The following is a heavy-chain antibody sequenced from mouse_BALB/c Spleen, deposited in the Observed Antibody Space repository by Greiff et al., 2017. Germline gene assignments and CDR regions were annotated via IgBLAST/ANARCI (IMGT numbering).Heavy chain of an antibody. D-gene: IGHD2-4*01. CDR2: IYPGNSDT. Sequence: VQLQQSGDDLVKPGASVKLSCKASGYTFTSYWMHWVKQRPGQGLEWIGAIYPGNSDTSYNQKFKGKAKLTAVTSTSTAYMELSSLTNEDSAVYYCTGDDYDRAWFAYWGQGTLVTVSA. V-gene: IGHV1-5*01. CDR1: GYTFTSYW. CDR3: TGDDYDRAWFAY. J-gene: IGHJ3*01.